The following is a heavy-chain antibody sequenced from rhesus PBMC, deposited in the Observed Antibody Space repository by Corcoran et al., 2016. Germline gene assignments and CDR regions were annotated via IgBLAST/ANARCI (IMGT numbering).Heavy chain of an antibody. J-gene: IGHJ4*01. D-gene: IGHD2-21*01. CDR2: VDPEDGEA. CDR3: ARGYCIGSDCYAYCDY. Sequence: EVQLVQSGAEVKKPGASVKISCKASGYTFTDYYVHWVRQAPGKGLEWMGRVDPEDGEAIHAQKFQDRVTITADTSTDTAYMELSSLRSEDTAVYYCARGYCIGSDCYAYCDYWGQGVLVTVSS. V-gene: IGHV1-111*02. CDR1: GYTFTDYY.